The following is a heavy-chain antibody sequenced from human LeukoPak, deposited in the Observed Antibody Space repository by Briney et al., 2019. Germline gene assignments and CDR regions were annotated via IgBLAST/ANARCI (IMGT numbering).Heavy chain of an antibody. J-gene: IGHJ4*02. D-gene: IGHD1-26*01. CDR3: XXGXGLR. V-gene: IGHV3-11*01. CDR1: GFTFREYS. Sequence: GGSLRLSCAASGFTFREYSMSWIRQTPGKGLEWVSYISPSGDIIYHIDSVKGRFSSSRDYAKNSLSLQMNSLRAEDTAVYYCXXGXGLRWGQGTLVTVS. CDR2: ISPSGDII.